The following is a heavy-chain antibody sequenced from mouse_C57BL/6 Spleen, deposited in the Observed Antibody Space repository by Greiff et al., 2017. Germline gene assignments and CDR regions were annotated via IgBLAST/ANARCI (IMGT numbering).Heavy chain of an antibody. CDR2: INPSSGYT. V-gene: IGHV1-4*01. J-gene: IGHJ2*01. Sequence: QVQLKESGAELARPGASVKMSCKASGYTFTSYTMHWVKQRPGQGLEWIGYINPSSGYTKYNQKFKDKATLTADKSSSTAYMQLSSLTSEDSAVYYCAYYSNYDGFDYWGQGTTLTVSS. CDR3: AYYSNYDGFDY. D-gene: IGHD2-5*01. CDR1: GYTFTSYT.